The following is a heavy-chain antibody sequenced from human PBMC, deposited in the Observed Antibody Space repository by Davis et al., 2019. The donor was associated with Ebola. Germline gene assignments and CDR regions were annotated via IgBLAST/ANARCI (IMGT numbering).Heavy chain of an antibody. J-gene: IGHJ4*02. D-gene: IGHD3-9*01. Sequence: GGSLRLSCAASGFTVSSNYMTWVRQAPGKGLEWVSIIYSGGSTYYADSVKGRFTISRDNSKNTLYLQMNSLRAEDTAVYYCAKGSFDWLLLYFDYWGQGTLVTVSS. V-gene: IGHV3-66*01. CDR1: GFTVSSNY. CDR2: IYSGGST. CDR3: AKGSFDWLLLYFDY.